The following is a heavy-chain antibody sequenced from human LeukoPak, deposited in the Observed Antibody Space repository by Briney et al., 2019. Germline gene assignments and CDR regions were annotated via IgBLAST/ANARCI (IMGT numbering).Heavy chain of an antibody. J-gene: IGHJ4*02. CDR3: ARDPVGTTVDY. Sequence: KPGGSLRLSCAASGFTFSTYSMNRVRQAPGKGLEWVSCISSGSTYIYYADSVKGRFTISRDNAKNSLYLQMNSLRADDTAVYYCARDPVGTTVDYWGQGTLVTVSS. V-gene: IGHV3-21*01. CDR1: GFTFSTYS. CDR2: ISSGSTYI. D-gene: IGHD4-17*01.